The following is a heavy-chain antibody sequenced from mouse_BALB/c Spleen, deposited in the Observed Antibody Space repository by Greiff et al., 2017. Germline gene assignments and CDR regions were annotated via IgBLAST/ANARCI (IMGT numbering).Heavy chain of an antibody. CDR3: ARYDYSYYYAMDY. V-gene: IGHV1-9*01. CDR1: GYTFSSYW. D-gene: IGHD2-4*01. Sequence: QVQLQQSGAELMKPGASVKISCKATGYTFSSYWIEWVKQRPGHGLEWIGEILPGSGSTNYNEKFKGKATFTADTSSNTAYMQLSSLTSEDSAVYYCARYDYSYYYAMDYWGQGTSVTGSS. J-gene: IGHJ4*01. CDR2: ILPGSGST.